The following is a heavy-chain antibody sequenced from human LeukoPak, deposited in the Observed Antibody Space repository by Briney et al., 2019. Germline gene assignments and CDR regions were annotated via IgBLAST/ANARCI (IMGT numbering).Heavy chain of an antibody. Sequence: GASVKVSCKASGGTFSSYAISWVRQAPGQGLEWVGGIIPIFGTANYAQKFQGRVTITANESTSTAYMELSSLRSEDTAVYYCARRCFPGSYFDYYGMDVWGQGTTVTVSS. J-gene: IGHJ6*02. D-gene: IGHD1-26*01. V-gene: IGHV1-69*13. CDR3: ARRCFPGSYFDYYGMDV. CDR1: GGTFSSYA. CDR2: IIPIFGTA.